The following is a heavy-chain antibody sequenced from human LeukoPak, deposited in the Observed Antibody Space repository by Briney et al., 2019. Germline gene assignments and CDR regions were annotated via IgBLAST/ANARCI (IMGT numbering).Heavy chain of an antibody. D-gene: IGHD3-3*01. Sequence: GGSLRLSCAPSGFTFSDYSMNWVRQAPGKGLEWVAKIKQDGSGKYYVDSVKGRFTISRDNAENSLYLQMNSLRVEDTAVYYCARSDFWSGYHRGYFDYWGQGTLVTVSS. J-gene: IGHJ4*02. CDR2: IKQDGSGK. CDR3: ARSDFWSGYHRGYFDY. CDR1: GFTFSDYS. V-gene: IGHV3-7*03.